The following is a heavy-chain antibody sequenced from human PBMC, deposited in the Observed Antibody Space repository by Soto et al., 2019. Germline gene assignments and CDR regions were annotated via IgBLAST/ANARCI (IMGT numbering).Heavy chain of an antibody. CDR3: GKSTLFATGAPGRGPFDY. J-gene: IGHJ4*02. D-gene: IGHD6-13*01. CDR2: VSGSGGNT. V-gene: IGHV3-23*01. CDR1: GFTFSNYA. Sequence: VQLLESGGGLVQPGGSLRLSCAASGFTFSNYAMSWVRQAPGKGLEWVSAVSGSGGNTYYADSVQGRFTISRDNPKKRLKWKRTALRAKTRAVNSGGKSTLFATGAPGRGPFDYWGQGTLVTVSS.